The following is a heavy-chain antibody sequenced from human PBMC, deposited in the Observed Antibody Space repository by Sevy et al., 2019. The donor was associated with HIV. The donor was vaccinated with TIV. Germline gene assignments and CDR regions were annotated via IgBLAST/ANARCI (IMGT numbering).Heavy chain of an antibody. V-gene: IGHV3-11*06. CDR1: GFTFSNYY. CDR2: ISSRSSYT. Sequence: GGSLRLSCAASGFTFSNYYMSWIRQAPGKGLEWVSYISSRSSYTNFADSVKGRFTISRDNAKNSLYLQMKSLRAEDTAVYYCAGGSGRYNDAFDIWGQGTMVTVSS. D-gene: IGHD1-26*01. J-gene: IGHJ3*02. CDR3: AGGSGRYNDAFDI.